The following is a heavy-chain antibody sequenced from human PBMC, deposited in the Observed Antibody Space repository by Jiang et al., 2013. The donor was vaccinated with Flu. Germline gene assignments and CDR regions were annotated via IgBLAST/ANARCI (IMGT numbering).Heavy chain of an antibody. Sequence: SISSSSYVLGLDPPAPRKGLEWIGSIYYSGSTYYNPSLKSRVTISVDTSKNQFSLKLSSVTAADTAVYYCARHPHYYDSSGYYYPLWGQGTLVTVSS. CDR3: ARHPHYYDSSGYYYPL. D-gene: IGHD3-22*01. V-gene: IGHV4-39*01. CDR2: IYYSGST. CDR1: SISSSSYV. J-gene: IGHJ4*02.